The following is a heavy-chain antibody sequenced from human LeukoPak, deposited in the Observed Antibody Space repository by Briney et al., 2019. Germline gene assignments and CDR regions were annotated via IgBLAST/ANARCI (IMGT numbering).Heavy chain of an antibody. CDR1: GITLSNYG. CDR3: AKRGVVIRVILVGFHKEAYYFDS. CDR2: MSDSGGRT. V-gene: IGHV3-23*01. J-gene: IGHJ4*02. Sequence: GASLRLSCAVSGITLSNYGMSWVRQAPGKGLECVAGMSDSGGRTNYADSVKGRFTISRDNPKNTLYLQMNSLRAEDTAVYFCAKRGVVIRVILVGFHKEAYYFDSWGPGALVTVSS. D-gene: IGHD3-22*01.